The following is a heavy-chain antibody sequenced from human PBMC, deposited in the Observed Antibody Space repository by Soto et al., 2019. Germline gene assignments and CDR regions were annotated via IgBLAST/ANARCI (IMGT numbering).Heavy chain of an antibody. CDR1: GGTFSSYA. D-gene: IGHD4-17*01. Sequence: SVKVSCKASGGTFSSYAISWVRQAPGQGLEWMGGIIPIFGTANYAQKFQGRVTITADESTSTAYMELSSLRSEDTAVYYCASQSWGGDYVPKNWFDPWGQGTLVTVS. CDR2: IIPIFGTA. J-gene: IGHJ5*02. CDR3: ASQSWGGDYVPKNWFDP. V-gene: IGHV1-69*13.